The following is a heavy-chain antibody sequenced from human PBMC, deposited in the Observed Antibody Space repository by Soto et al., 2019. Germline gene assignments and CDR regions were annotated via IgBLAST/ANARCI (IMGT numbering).Heavy chain of an antibody. J-gene: IGHJ4*02. Sequence: PXETLSLTCTVAGCSISSSSYYWGWIRQPPGKGLEWIGSIYYSGSTYYNPSLKSRVTISVDTSKNQFSLKLSSVTAADTAVYYCARITVAGILVGYWGQGTLATVSS. V-gene: IGHV4-39*01. CDR3: ARITVAGILVGY. CDR1: GCSISSSSYY. CDR2: IYYSGST. D-gene: IGHD6-19*01.